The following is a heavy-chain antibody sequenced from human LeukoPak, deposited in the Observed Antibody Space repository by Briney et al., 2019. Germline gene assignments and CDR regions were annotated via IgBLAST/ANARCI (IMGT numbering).Heavy chain of an antibody. Sequence: GGSLRLSCAASGFTFSSYAMSWVRQAPGKGLEWVSAISGSGGSTYYADSVKGRFTISRDNSKNTLYLQMNSLRAEDTAVYYCAKITRRIRYYYMDVWGKGTTVTVSS. CDR2: ISGSGGST. D-gene: IGHD2-15*01. J-gene: IGHJ6*03. V-gene: IGHV3-23*01. CDR1: GFTFSSYA. CDR3: AKITRRIRYYYMDV.